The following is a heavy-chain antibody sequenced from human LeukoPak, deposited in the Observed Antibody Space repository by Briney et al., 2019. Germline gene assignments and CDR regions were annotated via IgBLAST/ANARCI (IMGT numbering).Heavy chain of an antibody. Sequence: SETLSLTCTVSGGSISTYYWGWIRQPPGKGLEWIGSMYYSGSTYYNPSLRSRVAISVDTSKNQVSLKLSSVTAADTAVYYCARQAVAGRSFDYWGQGTLVIVSS. J-gene: IGHJ4*02. D-gene: IGHD6-19*01. CDR1: GGSISTYY. V-gene: IGHV4-39*01. CDR3: ARQAVAGRSFDY. CDR2: MYYSGST.